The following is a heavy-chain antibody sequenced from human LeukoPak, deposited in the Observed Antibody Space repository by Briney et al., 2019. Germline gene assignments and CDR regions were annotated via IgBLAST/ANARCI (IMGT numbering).Heavy chain of an antibody. J-gene: IGHJ4*02. D-gene: IGHD6-19*01. CDR3: ARPAAVAGHFDY. CDR2: ISSSSSYI. CDR1: GFTFSSYW. V-gene: IGHV3-21*01. Sequence: GGSLRLSCAASGFTFSSYWMSWVRQAPGKGLEWVSSISSSSSYIYYADSVKGRFTISRDNAKNSLYLQMNSLRAEDTAVYYCARPAAVAGHFDYWGQGTLVTISS.